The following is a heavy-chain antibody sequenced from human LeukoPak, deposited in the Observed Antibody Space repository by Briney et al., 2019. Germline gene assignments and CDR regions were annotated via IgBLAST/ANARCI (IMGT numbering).Heavy chain of an antibody. D-gene: IGHD1-26*01. CDR2: IRYDGSNK. Sequence: GSLRLSCAVSGFTFSNYGMLWVRQAPGKGLEWVALIRYDGSNKYYADSVKGRFNISRDISKNTLYLQMNSLRAEDTALYYCAKDKGGARIYFDYWGQGTLVTVSS. J-gene: IGHJ4*02. CDR3: AKDKGGARIYFDY. V-gene: IGHV3-30*02. CDR1: GFTFSNYG.